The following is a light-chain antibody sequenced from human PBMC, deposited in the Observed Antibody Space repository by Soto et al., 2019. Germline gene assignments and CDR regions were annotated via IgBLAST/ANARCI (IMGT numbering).Light chain of an antibody. J-gene: IGKJ2*01. CDR1: QDILRF. V-gene: IGKV3-11*01. CDR2: DSS. CDR3: QQRSLWPGT. Sequence: EIVLTQSPATLSVSPGERATLSCRASQDILRFLAWYQQKPGQAPRLLVYDSSNRATGIPARFSGSGSGTDFTLTISSLEPEDFAFYYCQQRSLWPGTFGQGTNLEI.